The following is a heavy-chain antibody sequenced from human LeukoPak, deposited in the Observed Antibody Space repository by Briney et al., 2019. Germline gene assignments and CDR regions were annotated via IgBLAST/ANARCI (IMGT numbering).Heavy chain of an antibody. J-gene: IGHJ4*02. Sequence: PSETLSLTCAVSGVSISTNTWWSWVRQSPGKGLEWIGQTSHDGNADYTPSLKSRVTISVDKSKNQLSLKLNSVTAADSAVYYCAKRGGRYFDSWGQGTLVTVSS. D-gene: IGHD4-23*01. CDR3: AKRGGRYFDS. CDR1: GVSISTNTW. V-gene: IGHV4-4*02. CDR2: TSHDGNA.